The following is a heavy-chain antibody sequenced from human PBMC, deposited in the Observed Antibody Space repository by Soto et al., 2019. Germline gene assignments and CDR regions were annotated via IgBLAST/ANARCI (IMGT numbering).Heavy chain of an antibody. CDR2: ISSSSSYI. V-gene: IGHV3-21*01. J-gene: IGHJ5*02. Sequence: PGGSLRLSCAASGFTFSSYSMNWVRQAPGKGLEWVSSISSSSSYIYYADSVKGRFTISRDNAKNSLYLQMNSLRAEDTAVYYCARYPGYSYGCYNWFDPWGQGTLVTVSS. CDR1: GFTFSSYS. CDR3: ARYPGYSYGCYNWFDP. D-gene: IGHD5-18*01.